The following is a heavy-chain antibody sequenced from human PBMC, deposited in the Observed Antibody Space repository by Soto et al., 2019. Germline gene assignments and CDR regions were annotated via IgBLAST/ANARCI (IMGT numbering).Heavy chain of an antibody. J-gene: IGHJ6*04. Sequence: QVQLVQSGAEVKKPGSSVKVSCKASGGTFSSYTISWVRQAPGQGLEWMGRIIPILGIANYAQKFQGRVTITADNSPSTGYMGLSSMRSEEPAVYSCARNAYLVRGVMDGMDVWGKGTTVTGSS. D-gene: IGHD3-10*01. CDR2: IIPILGIA. V-gene: IGHV1-69*02. CDR1: GGTFSSYT. CDR3: ARNAYLVRGVMDGMDV.